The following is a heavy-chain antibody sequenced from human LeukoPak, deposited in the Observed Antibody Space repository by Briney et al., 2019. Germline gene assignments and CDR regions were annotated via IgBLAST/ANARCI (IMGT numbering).Heavy chain of an antibody. V-gene: IGHV3-7*01. Sequence: PGGSLRLSCAGSGFTFSSYWMSWVRQAPGKGLEWVANIKQDGSETYYVDSVKGRFTISRDNAKNSLYLQMNSLRAEDTAVYYCATRGCSGGYCYSYFDYWGQGTLVTVSS. CDR2: IKQDGSET. CDR3: ATRGCSGGYCYSYFDY. CDR1: GFTFSSYW. J-gene: IGHJ4*02. D-gene: IGHD2-15*01.